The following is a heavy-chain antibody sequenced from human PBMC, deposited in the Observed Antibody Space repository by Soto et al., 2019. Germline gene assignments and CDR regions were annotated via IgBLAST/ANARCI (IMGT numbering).Heavy chain of an antibody. V-gene: IGHV4-39*01. D-gene: IGHD5-12*01. CDR3: ARRGGATIMDY. Sequence: QLQLQESGPGLVKPSETLSLTCTVSGGSISSSSHYWDWIRQPPGKGLEWIGSIYYSGSTYYNPSLKSRVTISVDTSKNQFSLKLSSVTAADTAVYYCARRGGATIMDYWGQGTLVTVSS. CDR1: GGSISSSSHY. CDR2: IYYSGST. J-gene: IGHJ4*02.